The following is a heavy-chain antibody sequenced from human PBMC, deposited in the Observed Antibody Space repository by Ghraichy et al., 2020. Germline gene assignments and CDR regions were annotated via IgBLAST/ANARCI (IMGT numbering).Heavy chain of an antibody. CDR3: ARAGRSTIRYPAFDI. CDR2: IYSGGST. V-gene: IGHV3-53*01. J-gene: IGHJ3*02. Sequence: GGSLRLSCAASGFTVSSNYMSWVRQAPGKGLEWVSVIYSGGSTYYADSVKGRFTISRDNSKNTLYLQMNSLRAEDTAVYYCARAGRSTIRYPAFDIWGQGTMVTVSS. D-gene: IGHD6-13*01. CDR1: GFTVSSNY.